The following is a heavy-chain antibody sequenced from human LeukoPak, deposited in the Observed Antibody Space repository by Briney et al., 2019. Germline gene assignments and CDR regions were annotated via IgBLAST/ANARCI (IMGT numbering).Heavy chain of an antibody. Sequence: PGGSLRLPCAAPGVTFSSYAMSWVRQAPGKGLEWVSAISGSGGSTYYADSVKGRFTISRDNSKNTLYLQMNSLRAEDTAVYYCAKDVAVAVVFRFDPWGQGTLVTVSS. CDR2: ISGSGGST. V-gene: IGHV3-23*01. D-gene: IGHD6-19*01. J-gene: IGHJ5*02. CDR1: GVTFSSYA. CDR3: AKDVAVAVVFRFDP.